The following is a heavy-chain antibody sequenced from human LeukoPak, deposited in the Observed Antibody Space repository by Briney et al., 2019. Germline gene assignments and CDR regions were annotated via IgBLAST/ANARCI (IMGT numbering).Heavy chain of an antibody. Sequence: GGSLRLSCAASGFTFSSYAMSWVRPAPGKGLEWVSAISGSGGSTYYADSVKGRFTISRDNSKNTLYLQMNSLRAEDTAVYYCAKCQTTVTTKYGGFDYWGQGTLVTVSS. CDR1: GFTFSSYA. CDR2: ISGSGGST. D-gene: IGHD4-17*01. J-gene: IGHJ4*02. CDR3: AKCQTTVTTKYGGFDY. V-gene: IGHV3-23*01.